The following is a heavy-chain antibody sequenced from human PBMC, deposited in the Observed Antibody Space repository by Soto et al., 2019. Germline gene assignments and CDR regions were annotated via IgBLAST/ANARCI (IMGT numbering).Heavy chain of an antibody. V-gene: IGHV1-58*01. D-gene: IGHD3-10*01. J-gene: IGHJ6*02. CDR1: GFTFSSSA. Sequence: GASVKVSCPASGFTFSSSAVQWVRQARGQGLEWIGWIVVGSGNTNYAQEFQERVTITRDMSTSTSYLELSSLTSEDTAVYYCAALGASRVWRVTGYPGMDAWGQGTTVTVAS. CDR2: IVVGSGNT. CDR3: AALGASRVWRVTGYPGMDA.